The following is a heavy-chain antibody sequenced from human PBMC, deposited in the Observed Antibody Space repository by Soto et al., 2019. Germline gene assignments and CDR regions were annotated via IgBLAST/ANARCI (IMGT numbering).Heavy chain of an antibody. CDR2: ISAYNGNT. CDR3: ASDDSGNIDY. V-gene: IGHV1-18*01. J-gene: IGHJ4*02. CDR1: GYTFTSHG. Sequence: ASVKVSFKASGYTFTSHGISWVRQAPGQGLEWMGWISAYNGNTNYAQKLQGRVTMTTDTSTSTAYMELRSLRSDDTAGYYCASDDSGNIDYWGQGTRVSVSS. D-gene: IGHD5-12*01.